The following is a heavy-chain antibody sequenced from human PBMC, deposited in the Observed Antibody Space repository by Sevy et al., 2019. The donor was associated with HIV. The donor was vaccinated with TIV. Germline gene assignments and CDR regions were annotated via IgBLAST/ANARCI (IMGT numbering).Heavy chain of an antibody. J-gene: IGHJ6*03. CDR3: ARDRGSGSYYYYYMDV. CDR2: ISSSGSTI. Sequence: GGSLRLSCAASGFTFSDYYMSWIRQAPGKGLEWVSYISSSGSTIYYADSVKGRFTISRDNAKNSLYLQMNSLRAEDTAVYYCARDRGSGSYYYYYMDVWGKGTTVTVSS. CDR1: GFTFSDYY. D-gene: IGHD1-26*01. V-gene: IGHV3-11*01.